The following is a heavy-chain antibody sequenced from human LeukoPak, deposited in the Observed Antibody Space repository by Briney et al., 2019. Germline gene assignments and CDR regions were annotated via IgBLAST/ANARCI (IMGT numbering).Heavy chain of an antibody. V-gene: IGHV4-39*01. J-gene: IGHJ5*02. CDR1: GGSISSSSYY. Sequence: SETLSLTCTVSGGSISSSSYYWGWIRQPPGKGLEWIGSIYYSGSTNYNPSLKSRVTISVDTSKNQFSLKLSSVTAADTAVYYCARQDIVVREDWFDPWGQGTLVTVSS. CDR2: IYYSGST. D-gene: IGHD2-15*01. CDR3: ARQDIVVREDWFDP.